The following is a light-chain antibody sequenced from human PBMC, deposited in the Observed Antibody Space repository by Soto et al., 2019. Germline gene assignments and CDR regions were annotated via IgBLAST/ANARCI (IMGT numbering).Light chain of an antibody. CDR2: YSSDSDK. Sequence: QLVLTQPPSSSASPGQSARLTCTLSSDINVGTYSIYWYQQKPGSPPRYLLYYSSDSDKGQGSGVPSRFSGSKDVSANTGILLISGLQSEDEADYYCMIWPTNAPIILGGGTKLTVL. CDR1: SDINVGTYS. V-gene: IGLV5-37*01. CDR3: MIWPTNAPII. J-gene: IGLJ2*01.